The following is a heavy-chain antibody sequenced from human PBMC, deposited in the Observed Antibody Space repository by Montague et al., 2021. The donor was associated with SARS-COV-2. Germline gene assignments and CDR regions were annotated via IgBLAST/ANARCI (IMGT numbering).Heavy chain of an antibody. Sequence: SLRLSCAASGFTFSSYSMNWVRQAPGKGLEWVSSISGSSSYIYYADSVKGRFTISRDNAKNSLYLQMNSLRAEDTAVYYCARESAYYYGSGSYFDYWGQGTLVTVSS. CDR3: ARESAYYYGSGSYFDY. CDR1: GFTFSSYS. V-gene: IGHV3-21*01. D-gene: IGHD3-10*01. CDR2: ISGSSSYI. J-gene: IGHJ4*02.